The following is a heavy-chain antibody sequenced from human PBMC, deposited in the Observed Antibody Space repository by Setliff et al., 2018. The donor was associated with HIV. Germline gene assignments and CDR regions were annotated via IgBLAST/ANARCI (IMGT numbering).Heavy chain of an antibody. CDR3: AGDPTVVMSYYYYGMDV. Sequence: ASVTVSCKASGYTFTSYAMHWVRQAPGQRLEWMGWINAGNGNTKYSQKFQGRVTITRDTSASTAYMELSSLRSEDTPVYYRAGDPTVVMSYYYYGMDVXGQGTTVTVSS. V-gene: IGHV1-3*01. CDR2: INAGNGNT. D-gene: IGHD2-15*01. CDR1: GYTFTSYA. J-gene: IGHJ6*02.